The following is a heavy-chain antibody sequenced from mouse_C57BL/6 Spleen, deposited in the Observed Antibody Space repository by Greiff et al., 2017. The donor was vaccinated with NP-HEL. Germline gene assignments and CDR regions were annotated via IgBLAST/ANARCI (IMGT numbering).Heavy chain of an antibody. J-gene: IGHJ4*01. CDR2: ISSGSSTI. V-gene: IGHV5-17*01. Sequence: EVKLMESGGGLVKPGGSLKLSCAASGFTFSDYGMHWVRQAPEKGLEWVAYISSGSSTIYYADTVKGRFTISRDNAKNTLFLQMTSLRSEDTAMYYCARAPDGSSYRFYAMDYWGQGTSVTVSS. D-gene: IGHD1-1*01. CDR3: ARAPDGSSYRFYAMDY. CDR1: GFTFSDYG.